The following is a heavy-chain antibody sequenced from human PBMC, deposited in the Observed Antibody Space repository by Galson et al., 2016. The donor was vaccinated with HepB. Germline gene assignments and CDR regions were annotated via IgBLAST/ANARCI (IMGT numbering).Heavy chain of an antibody. Sequence: SVKVSCKASGYTFTSNSIHWMRQAPGQRLEWMGWIIVGGAHTNYSPTFQGRLTITSDTSARTVYMELSRLTSEDTAVYYCARGEATATFYYGMDVWGQGTTVTVS. J-gene: IGHJ6*02. D-gene: IGHD1-26*01. CDR2: IIVGGAHT. V-gene: IGHV1-3*01. CDR3: ARGEATATFYYGMDV. CDR1: GYTFTSNS.